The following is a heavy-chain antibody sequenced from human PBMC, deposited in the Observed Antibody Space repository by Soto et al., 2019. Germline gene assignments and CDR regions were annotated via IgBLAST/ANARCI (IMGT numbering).Heavy chain of an antibody. CDR3: ARGGYCTNGVCYTGAFDI. CDR1: GFTFSSYW. CDR2: INSDGSST. V-gene: IGHV3-74*01. J-gene: IGHJ3*02. Sequence: EVQLVESGGGLVQPGGSLRLSCAASGFTFSSYWMHWVRQAPGKGLVWVSRINSDGSSTSYADSVKGRFTISRDNANNTLYLQMNSVRAEDTAVYYCARGGYCTNGVCYTGAFDIWGQGTMVTVSS. D-gene: IGHD2-8*01.